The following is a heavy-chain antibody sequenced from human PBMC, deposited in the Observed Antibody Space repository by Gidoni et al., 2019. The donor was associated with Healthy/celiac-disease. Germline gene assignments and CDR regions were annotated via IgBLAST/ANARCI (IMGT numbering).Heavy chain of an antibody. V-gene: IGHV3-48*03. D-gene: IGHD6-25*01. Sequence: EVQLVESGGGLVQPGGSLRLSCASSGFTFSSYEMNWVRQAPGKGLGWVSYISSSGSSIYYADSVKGRFTISRDNAKNSLYLQMNSLRAEDTAVYYCARDAVSGIDYWGQGTLVTVSS. J-gene: IGHJ4*02. CDR3: ARDAVSGIDY. CDR1: GFTFSSYE. CDR2: ISSSGSSI.